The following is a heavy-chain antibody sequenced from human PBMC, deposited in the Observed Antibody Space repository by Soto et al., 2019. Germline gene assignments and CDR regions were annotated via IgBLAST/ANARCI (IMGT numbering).Heavy chain of an antibody. Sequence: QVQLQQWGAGLLKPSETLSLTCAVYGGSFSGYYWSWIRQPPGKGLEWIGEINHSGSTNYNPSLKSRVTITVDPSKNQSSLKLSSVTGAESAVYSCARRPLGYCSGGSCYYFDYWGQGTLVTVSS. D-gene: IGHD2-15*01. CDR2: INHSGST. J-gene: IGHJ4*02. CDR1: GGSFSGYY. V-gene: IGHV4-34*01. CDR3: ARRPLGYCSGGSCYYFDY.